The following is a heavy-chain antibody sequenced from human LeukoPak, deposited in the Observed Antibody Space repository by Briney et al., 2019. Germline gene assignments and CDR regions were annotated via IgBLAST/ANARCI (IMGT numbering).Heavy chain of an antibody. V-gene: IGHV3-23*01. D-gene: IGHD3-9*01. J-gene: IGHJ6*02. CDR3: TRDLMDYDVSTGLHHYYMDV. CDR1: GFTFSSYA. CDR2: ISGSGGST. Sequence: GGSLRLSCAASGFTFSSYAMSWVRQAPGKGLEWVSTISGSGGSTYYADSVKGRFTISRDNSKNTLYLQMNTLRVEDTAVYYCTRDLMDYDVSTGLHHYYMDVWGQGTTVTVSS.